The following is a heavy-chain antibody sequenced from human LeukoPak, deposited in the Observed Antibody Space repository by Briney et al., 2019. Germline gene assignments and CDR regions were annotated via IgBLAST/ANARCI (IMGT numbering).Heavy chain of an antibody. CDR1: GYTFTNYG. CDR3: ARDWDAMNNCFDP. V-gene: IGHV1-18*01. Sequence: ASVKVSCKASGYTFTNYGISWVQQAPGQGLEWMGWISTNSDIRTYAQTLQGRFTTTTDTATTTAYMELNNLTFDDTAVYYCARDWDAMNNCFDPWGQGTPVTVSS. D-gene: IGHD1-26*01. J-gene: IGHJ5*02. CDR2: ISTNSDIR.